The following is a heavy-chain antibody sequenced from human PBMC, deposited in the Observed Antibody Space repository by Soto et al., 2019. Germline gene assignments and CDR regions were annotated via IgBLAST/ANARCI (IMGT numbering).Heavy chain of an antibody. D-gene: IGHD4-17*01. V-gene: IGHV2-5*02. J-gene: IGHJ4*02. CDR3: AHRHEDGGTVTTSCVY. CDR2: IYWDGDK. Sequence: QITLKESGPTLVRPTQTLTLTCTFSGFSLSSRGVGVGWIRQPPGKALEWLALIYWDGDKRYSPSLKSRLTITQDTSKNQVVLTMTNRDPVDTATYSCAHRHEDGGTVTTSCVYWGQGTLVTVSS. CDR1: GFSLSSRGVG.